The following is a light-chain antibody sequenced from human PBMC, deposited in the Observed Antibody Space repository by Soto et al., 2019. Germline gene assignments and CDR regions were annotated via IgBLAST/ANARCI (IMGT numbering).Light chain of an antibody. Sequence: IVLTQSPGTLSLSPGERATLSCRAGQSVTDNYVGWYQQKPGQAPRLLIYAASNRATGIPGRFSGSGSGTDFTLTISRLEPEDFAVYHCQQYGSLPYTFGQGTKLEIK. V-gene: IGKV3-20*01. CDR2: AAS. CDR1: QSVTDNY. J-gene: IGKJ2*01. CDR3: QQYGSLPYT.